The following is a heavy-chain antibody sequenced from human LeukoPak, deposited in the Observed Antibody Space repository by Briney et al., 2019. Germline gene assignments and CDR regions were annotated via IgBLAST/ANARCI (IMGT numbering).Heavy chain of an antibody. D-gene: IGHD3-16*01. CDR2: ITGSGLTI. J-gene: IGHJ4*02. V-gene: IGHV3-48*03. CDR3: ARAYWGYFDY. CDR1: GFPFDDYGM. Sequence: GGSLRLSCAASGFPFDDYGMKSFADYGINWVRQAPGKGLGWISYITGSGLTIYYADSVKGRFTISRDNAKNSVYLQMNSLRAEDTAVYYCARAYWGYFDYWGQGTLVTVSA.